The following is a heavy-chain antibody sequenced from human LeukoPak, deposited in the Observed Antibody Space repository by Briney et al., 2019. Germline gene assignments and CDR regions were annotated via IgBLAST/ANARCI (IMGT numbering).Heavy chain of an antibody. CDR3: ARGRDGYNSGGKWSGDY. V-gene: IGHV1-69*13. CDR2: VIPIFGTA. D-gene: IGHD5-24*01. Sequence: SVKVSCKASGGTFSSYAISWVRQAPGQGLEWMGGVIPIFGTANYAQKFQGRVTITADESTSTAYMELSSLRSEDTAVYYCARGRDGYNSGGKWSGDYWGQGTLVTVSS. J-gene: IGHJ4*02. CDR1: GGTFSSYA.